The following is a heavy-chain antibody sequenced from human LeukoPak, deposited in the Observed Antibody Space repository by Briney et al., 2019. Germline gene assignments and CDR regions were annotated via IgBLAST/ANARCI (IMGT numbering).Heavy chain of an antibody. J-gene: IGHJ3*02. Sequence: ASVKVSCKASGYTFTTYAIHWVRQAPGQRLEWMGWISTYNDDRKYSPKFQGTVTITTDTSASTAYLELSSQRSEDTAVYYCARDRSSFSYAFDIWGQGTMVTVSS. CDR2: ISTYNDDR. CDR3: ARDRSSFSYAFDI. CDR1: GYTFTTYA. V-gene: IGHV1-3*04. D-gene: IGHD6-6*01.